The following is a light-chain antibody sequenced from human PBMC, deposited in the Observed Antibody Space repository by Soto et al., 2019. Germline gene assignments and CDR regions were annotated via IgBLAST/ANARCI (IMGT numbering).Light chain of an antibody. CDR3: SSYTNTNTDV. J-gene: IGLJ1*01. V-gene: IGLV2-14*01. CDR1: SSDVGAYDS. CDR2: EVI. Sequence: QSVLTQPASVSGSPGQSITISCTGTSSDVGAYDSVSWYQQHPGKAPKLMIYEVINRSSGVSNRFSGSKSGNTASLTISGLQAEDEADYHCSSYTNTNTDVFGTGTKLTVL.